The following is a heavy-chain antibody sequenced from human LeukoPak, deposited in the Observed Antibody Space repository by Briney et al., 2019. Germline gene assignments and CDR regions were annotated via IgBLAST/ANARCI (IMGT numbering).Heavy chain of an antibody. CDR2: ISYDGSNK. V-gene: IGHV3-30*18. D-gene: IGHD5-24*01. Sequence: PGRSLRLSCAASGFTFSSYGMHWVRQAPGKGLEWVAVISYDGSNKYYADSVKGRFTISRDNSKNTLYLQMNSLRAEDTAVYYCAKEKLDYWGRGTLVTVSS. CDR3: AKEKLDY. J-gene: IGHJ4*02. CDR1: GFTFSSYG.